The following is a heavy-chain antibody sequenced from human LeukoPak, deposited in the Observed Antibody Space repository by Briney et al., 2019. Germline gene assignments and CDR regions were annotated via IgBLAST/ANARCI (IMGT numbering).Heavy chain of an antibody. J-gene: IGHJ4*02. CDR3: ARGTSGWYSVFDF. CDR2: INPSVDST. D-gene: IGHD6-19*01. Sequence: ASVKVSCKSSGYTVTSNHMHWVRQAPGQGLEWMGKINPSVDSTSYAQKFQGRVTMTRDTSTSTVYMDLSSLTSEDTAVYYCARGTSGWYSVFDFWGQGTLVTVSS. CDR1: GYTVTSNH. V-gene: IGHV1-46*01.